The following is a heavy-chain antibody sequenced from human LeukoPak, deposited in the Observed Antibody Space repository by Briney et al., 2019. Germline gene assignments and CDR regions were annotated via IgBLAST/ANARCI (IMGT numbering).Heavy chain of an antibody. CDR1: GFTFSGAW. V-gene: IGHV3-7*01. CDR2: IREDGTEK. D-gene: IGHD7-27*01. CDR3: ARHVGISF. Sequence: GGSLRLYGTASGFTFSGAWTTWVRQAPGKGLEWVANIREDGTEKNYVDSVKGRFTISRDNAKNSLFLQMSNLRDDDTAIYYCARHVGISFWGQGTLVTVSS. J-gene: IGHJ4*02.